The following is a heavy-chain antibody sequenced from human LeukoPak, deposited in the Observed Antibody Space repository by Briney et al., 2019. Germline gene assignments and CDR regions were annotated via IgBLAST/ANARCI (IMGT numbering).Heavy chain of an antibody. CDR2: ISSNGGST. CDR1: GFTFRSYG. V-gene: IGHV3-64*01. CDR3: ARISSSYDYDY. D-gene: IGHD6-6*01. Sequence: GGSLRLSCAASGFTFRSYGMHWLRQAPGKGLEYVAAISSNGGSTDYANSVKGRFTIPRDNSKNTLYLQMGSLRAEDMAVSYCARISSSYDYDYWGPGTLVTVSS. J-gene: IGHJ4*02.